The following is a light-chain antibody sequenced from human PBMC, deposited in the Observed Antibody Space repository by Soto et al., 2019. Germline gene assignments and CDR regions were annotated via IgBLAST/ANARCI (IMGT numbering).Light chain of an antibody. CDR1: SSNIGAGYD. CDR3: QSYDTSLRAWV. CDR2: GNN. V-gene: IGLV1-40*01. J-gene: IGLJ3*02. Sequence: QSVLTLPPSVSGAPGQRVTISCTGGSSNIGAGYDVHWYRQFPGTAPKLLVYGNNNRPSGISDRFSASKSGSSASLAITGLQAEDEADYYCQSYDTSLRAWVFGGGTKLTVL.